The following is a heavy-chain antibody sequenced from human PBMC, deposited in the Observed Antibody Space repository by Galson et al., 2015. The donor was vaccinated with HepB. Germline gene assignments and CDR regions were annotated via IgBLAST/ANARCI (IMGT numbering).Heavy chain of an antibody. D-gene: IGHD3-9*01. Sequence: SLRLSCSASGFNASTTYMSCIRQRPGPGLEWVSVVYSGRSTYYKSTVTRRITISRDESRTTLDLQMNPLRAADTAVDYCARIEVLRLFGWWPTRSYYFHYWGQGALVTVSS. CDR3: ARIEVLRLFGWWPTRSYYFHY. J-gene: IGHJ4*02. CDR1: GFNASTTY. V-gene: IGHV3-53*01. CDR2: VYSGRST.